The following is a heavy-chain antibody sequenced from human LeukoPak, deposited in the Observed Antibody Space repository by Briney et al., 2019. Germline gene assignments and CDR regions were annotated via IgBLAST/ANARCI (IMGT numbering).Heavy chain of an antibody. CDR3: ARDRYSYGYPDAFDI. V-gene: IGHV3-11*04. D-gene: IGHD5-18*01. CDR1: GFTFSDYY. Sequence: GGSLRLSCAASGFTFSDYYMSWIRQAPGKGLEWVSYISSSGSTIYYADSVKGRFTTSRDNAKNSLYLQMNSLRAEDTAVYYCARDRYSYGYPDAFDIWGQGTMVTVSS. CDR2: ISSSGSTI. J-gene: IGHJ3*02.